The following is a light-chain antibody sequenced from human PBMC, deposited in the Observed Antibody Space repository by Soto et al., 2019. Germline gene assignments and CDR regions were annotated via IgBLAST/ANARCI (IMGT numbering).Light chain of an antibody. CDR2: GNS. J-gene: IGLJ3*02. CDR3: QSYDTSLSGWA. V-gene: IGLV1-40*01. CDR1: SSNIGAGYH. Sequence: QSVLTQPPSVSGAPGQRVTISCTGSSSNIGAGYHVHWYQQLPGTAPKLLIYGNSNRPSGVPDRFSGSKSATSASLAITGLQAEDEADYYCQSYDTSLSGWAFGGGTQLTVL.